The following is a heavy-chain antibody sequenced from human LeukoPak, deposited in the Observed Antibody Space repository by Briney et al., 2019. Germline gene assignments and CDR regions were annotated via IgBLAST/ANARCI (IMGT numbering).Heavy chain of an antibody. D-gene: IGHD2-15*01. CDR1: GYTFTNYG. J-gene: IGHJ4*02. V-gene: IGHV1-18*01. CDR2: ISAYNGNT. CDR3: ARDVYCSGGSCYGHVYFDY. Sequence: ASVKVSCKSSGYTFTNYGISWVRQAPGQGLEWMGWISAYNGNTIYTQKLQGRVTMTTDTSTSTAYTELRSLRSEDTAVYYCARDVYCSGGSCYGHVYFDYWGQGTLVTVSS.